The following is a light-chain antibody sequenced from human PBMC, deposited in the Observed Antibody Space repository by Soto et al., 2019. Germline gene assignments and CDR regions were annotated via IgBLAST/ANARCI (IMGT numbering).Light chain of an antibody. CDR3: HPSSLYT. J-gene: IGKJ2*01. Sequence: EIVLTQSPATLSLSPGERATLSCRASQSISRYLAWYQQKPGQAPRLLIYDASYRAAGIPARFSGSGSGTDFTLTISSLEPVDSALYYCHPSSLYTFSQGTKLEIK. CDR1: QSISRY. V-gene: IGKV3-11*01. CDR2: DAS.